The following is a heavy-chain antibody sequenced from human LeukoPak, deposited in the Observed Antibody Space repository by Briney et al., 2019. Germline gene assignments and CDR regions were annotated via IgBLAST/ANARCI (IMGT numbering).Heavy chain of an antibody. J-gene: IGHJ4*02. Sequence: PGGSLRLSCAASGFTFSSYAMSWVRQAPGKGLEWVSAISGSGGSTYYADSVKGRFTISRDNSKNTLYLQMNSLRAEDTAVYYCAKDAPRYYDYVWGSYRFDYWGQGTLVTVSS. CDR3: AKDAPRYYDYVWGSYRFDY. D-gene: IGHD3-16*02. CDR2: ISGSGGST. V-gene: IGHV3-23*01. CDR1: GFTFSSYA.